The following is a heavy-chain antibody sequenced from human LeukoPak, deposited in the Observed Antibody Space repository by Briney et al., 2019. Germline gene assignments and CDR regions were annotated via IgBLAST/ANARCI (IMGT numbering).Heavy chain of an antibody. CDR3: AKEDDFWSIFDY. J-gene: IGHJ4*02. CDR2: ISGSGGST. CDR1: GFTFSSYA. V-gene: IGHV3-23*01. Sequence: GGSLRLSCAASGFTFSSYAMSWVRQAPGKGLEWVSTISGSGGSTYFPDSVKGRFTISRDNAKNSLYLEMNSLRAEDTAVYYCAKEDDFWSIFDYWGQGTLVTVSS. D-gene: IGHD3-3*01.